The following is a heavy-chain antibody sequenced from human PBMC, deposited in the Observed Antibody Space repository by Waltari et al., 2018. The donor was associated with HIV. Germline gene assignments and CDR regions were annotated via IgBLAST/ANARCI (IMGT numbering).Heavy chain of an antibody. CDR1: GFPLPHAW. Sequence: EVQLVESGGGLVKPGESPSLSCAAFGFPLPHAWMSWVRQAPGKGLEWVGRIKSEDDGGTTDYAAPVKGRFTISRDDSKNALYLQMNSLKTEDTALYYCTSTGGGITDYWGQGTLVTVSS. CDR3: TSTGGGITDY. V-gene: IGHV3-15*01. D-gene: IGHD2-15*01. J-gene: IGHJ4*02. CDR2: IKSEDDGGTT.